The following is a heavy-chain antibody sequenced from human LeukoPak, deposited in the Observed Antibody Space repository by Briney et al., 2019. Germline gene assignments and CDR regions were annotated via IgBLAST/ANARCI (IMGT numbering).Heavy chain of an antibody. V-gene: IGHV4-59*08. CDR2: IYYSGST. CDR1: GGSISSYY. J-gene: IGHJ5*02. D-gene: IGHD2-15*01. CDR3: ARHRCSGGSCYSFLYNWFDP. Sequence: SETLSLTCTVSGGSISSYYWSWIRQPPGKGLEWIGYIYYSGSTNYSPSLNSRVTISVDTSQTQFSLKLTSVTAADTAVYYCARHRCSGGSCYSFLYNWFDPWGQGTLVTVSS.